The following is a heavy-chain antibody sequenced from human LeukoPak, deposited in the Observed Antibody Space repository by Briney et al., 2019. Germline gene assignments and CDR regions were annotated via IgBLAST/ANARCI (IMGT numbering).Heavy chain of an antibody. D-gene: IGHD3-22*01. V-gene: IGHV4-4*07. CDR3: ARDRRYYYDSSGYRRHAKNYYMDV. CDR2: IDTSGST. Sequence: SETLSLACTVSGGSISSYYWSWIRQPAGKGLEWIGRIDTSGSTNYNPSLKSRVTISVDTSKNQFSLKLSSVTAADTAVYYCARDRRYYYDSSGYRRHAKNYYMDVWGKGTTVTISS. CDR1: GGSISSYY. J-gene: IGHJ6*03.